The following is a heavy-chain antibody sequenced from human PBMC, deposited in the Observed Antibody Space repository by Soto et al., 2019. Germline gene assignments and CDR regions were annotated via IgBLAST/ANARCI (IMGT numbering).Heavy chain of an antibody. J-gene: IGHJ4*02. D-gene: IGHD3-22*01. Sequence: GGSLRLSCAASGFTFSSYGMHWVRQAPGKGLEWVAVIWYDGSNKYYADSVKGRFTISRDNSKNTLYLQMNSLRAEDTAVYYCARDRNYYDSSGYYVYWGQGTLVTVSS. CDR3: ARDRNYYDSSGYYVY. V-gene: IGHV3-33*01. CDR1: GFTFSSYG. CDR2: IWYDGSNK.